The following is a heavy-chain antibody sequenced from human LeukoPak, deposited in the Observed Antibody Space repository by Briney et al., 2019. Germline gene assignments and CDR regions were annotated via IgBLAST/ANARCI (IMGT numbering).Heavy chain of an antibody. D-gene: IGHD6-19*01. Sequence: GGSLRLSRTVSGFSVSSNSMSWVRQAPGNGLEWASVIYSGGSTYYADSVKGRFTISRDNSKNTLYLQMNSLRAEDTAVYYCARERTSSGWYSPWFDPWGQGTLVTVSS. CDR2: IYSGGST. CDR3: ARERTSSGWYSPWFDP. CDR1: GFSVSSNS. J-gene: IGHJ5*02. V-gene: IGHV3-53*01.